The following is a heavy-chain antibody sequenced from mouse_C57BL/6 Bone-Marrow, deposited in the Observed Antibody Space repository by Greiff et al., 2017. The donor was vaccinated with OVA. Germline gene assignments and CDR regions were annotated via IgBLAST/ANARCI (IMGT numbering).Heavy chain of an antibody. CDR1: GYTFTDYE. Sequence: VQLQQSGAELVRPGASVTLSCKASGYTFTDYEMHWVKQTPVHGLEWIGAIDPETGGTAYNQKFKGKAILTADKSSSTAYMELRSLTSEDSAVYYCTNGNFLYWYFDVWGTGTTVTVSS. V-gene: IGHV1-15*01. D-gene: IGHD2-1*01. CDR2: IDPETGGT. CDR3: TNGNFLYWYFDV. J-gene: IGHJ1*03.